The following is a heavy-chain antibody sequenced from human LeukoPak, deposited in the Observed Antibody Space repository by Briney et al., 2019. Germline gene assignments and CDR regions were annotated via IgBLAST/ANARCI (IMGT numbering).Heavy chain of an antibody. CDR2: IHTSGST. D-gene: IGHD6-19*01. CDR1: GGSISSGDYY. CDR3: ARRDISSGWSFDY. V-gene: IGHV4-61*09. Sequence: SQTLSLTCTVSGGSISSGDYYWSWIRQPAGKGLEWIGQIHTSGSTNYNPPLKSRVSMSIDTTEDQVSLTIRSVTAADTAFYYCARRDISSGWSFDYWGQGTLVTVSS. J-gene: IGHJ4*02.